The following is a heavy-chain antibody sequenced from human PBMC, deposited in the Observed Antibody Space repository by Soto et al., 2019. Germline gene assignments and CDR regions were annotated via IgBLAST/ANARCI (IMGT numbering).Heavy chain of an antibody. CDR2: ISGSGGST. D-gene: IGHD3-16*02. Sequence: EVQLLESGGGLVQPGGSLRLSCAASGFTFSSYAMSWVRQAPGKGLEWVSAISGSGGSTYYADSVKGRFTISRDNSKNTLYLQMNSLRAEDTAVYYCAKDGASVFHDYIWGSYRYFYYWGQGTLVTVSS. CDR3: AKDGASVFHDYIWGSYRYFYY. CDR1: GFTFSSYA. J-gene: IGHJ4*02. V-gene: IGHV3-23*01.